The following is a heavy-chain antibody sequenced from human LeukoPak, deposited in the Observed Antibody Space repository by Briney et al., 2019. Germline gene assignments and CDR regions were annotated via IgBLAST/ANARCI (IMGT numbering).Heavy chain of an antibody. CDR1: GRTFSSYA. J-gene: IGHJ5*02. Sequence: SLKVSCNASGRTFSSYAMSWVRQAPGQGLEWMGRIIPIFGTANYAQKFQGRVTITADESTSTAYMELSSLRSEDTAVYYCAREPNYYDSSGYYSNWFDPWGQGTLVTVSS. CDR3: AREPNYYDSSGYYSNWFDP. CDR2: IIPIFGTA. V-gene: IGHV1-69*13. D-gene: IGHD3-22*01.